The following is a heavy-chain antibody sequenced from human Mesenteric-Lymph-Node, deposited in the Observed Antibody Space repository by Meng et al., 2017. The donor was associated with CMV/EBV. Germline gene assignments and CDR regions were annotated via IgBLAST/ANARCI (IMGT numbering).Heavy chain of an antibody. V-gene: IGHV3-23*03. CDR3: AKEEAVTTTIYYYYYGMDV. CDR1: GFTFSSYA. Sequence: GGSLRLSCAASGFTFSSYAMNWVRQAPGKGLEWVSVIYSGGSSTYYADSVKGRFTISRDNSKNTLYLQMNSLRAEDTAVYYCAKEEAVTTTIYYYYYGMDVWGQGTTVTVSS. D-gene: IGHD4-11*01. CDR2: IYSGGSST. J-gene: IGHJ6*02.